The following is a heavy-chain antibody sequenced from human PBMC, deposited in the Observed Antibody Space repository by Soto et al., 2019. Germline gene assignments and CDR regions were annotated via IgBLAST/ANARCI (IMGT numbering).Heavy chain of an antibody. CDR1: GYTFTSYG. Sequence: ASVKVSCKASGYTFTSYGISWVRQAPGQGLEWMGWISAYNGNTNYAQKLQGRVTMTTDTSTSTAYMELRSLRSDDTAVYYCARDEGAVAATLDWFDTWGQGTLVTVSS. CDR3: ARDEGAVAATLDWFDT. J-gene: IGHJ5*02. V-gene: IGHV1-18*01. D-gene: IGHD3-16*01. CDR2: ISAYNGNT.